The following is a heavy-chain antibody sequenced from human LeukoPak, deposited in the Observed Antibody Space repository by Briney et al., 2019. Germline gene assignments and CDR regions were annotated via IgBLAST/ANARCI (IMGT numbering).Heavy chain of an antibody. D-gene: IGHD3-10*01. CDR1: GGSISSYY. Sequence: SETLSLTCTVSGGSISSYYWSWIRQPPGKGLEWIGYIYYSGSTNYNPSLKSRVTISVDTSKNQFALKLSSVTAADTAVYYCARDRWGSGSYYAPFDYWGQGTLVTVSS. J-gene: IGHJ4*02. CDR2: IYYSGST. V-gene: IGHV4-59*01. CDR3: ARDRWGSGSYYAPFDY.